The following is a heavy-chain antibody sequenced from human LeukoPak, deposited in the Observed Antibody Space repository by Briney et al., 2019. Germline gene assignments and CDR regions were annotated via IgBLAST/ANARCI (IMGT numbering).Heavy chain of an antibody. CDR3: ARDRGYCTNGVCSHAFDY. J-gene: IGHJ4*02. CDR1: GFTVSSNY. CDR2: IYSGGST. Sequence: PGGSLRLSCAASGFTVSSNYMSWVRRAPGKGLEWVSVIYSGGSTYYADSVKGRFTISRHNSKNTLYLQMNSLRAEDTAVYYCARDRGYCTNGVCSHAFDYWGQGTLVTVSS. V-gene: IGHV3-53*04. D-gene: IGHD2-8*01.